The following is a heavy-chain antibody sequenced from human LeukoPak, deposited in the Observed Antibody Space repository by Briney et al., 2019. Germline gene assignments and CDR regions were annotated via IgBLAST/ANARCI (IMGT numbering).Heavy chain of an antibody. J-gene: IGHJ4*02. D-gene: IGHD5-12*01. CDR1: GFTFSNAW. CDR2: IKSKTDGGTT. CDR3: TTATKRWLQSLFDY. V-gene: IGHV3-15*01. Sequence: GGSLRLSCAASGFTFSNAWMSWVRQAPGKGLEWVGRIKSKTDGGTTDYAAPVKGRFTISRDDSKNTLYLQMISLKTEDTAVYYCTTATKRWLQSLFDYWGQGTLVTVSS.